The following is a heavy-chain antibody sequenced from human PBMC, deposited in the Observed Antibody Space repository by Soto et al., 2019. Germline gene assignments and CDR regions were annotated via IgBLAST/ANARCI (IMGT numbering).Heavy chain of an antibody. CDR2: LYYTGRT. V-gene: IGHV4-39*02. J-gene: IGHJ5*02. D-gene: IGHD3-10*01. Sequence: NPSETLSLTCTVSGGSISSGTYYWGWIRQPPGKGLEWIGSLYYTGRTYYSPSLKSRVTIFVDTSKNHFSLNLTSVTAADTAVYYCARRLARGVIGWFDPWGQGTLVTVSS. CDR1: GGSISSGTYY. CDR3: ARRLARGVIGWFDP.